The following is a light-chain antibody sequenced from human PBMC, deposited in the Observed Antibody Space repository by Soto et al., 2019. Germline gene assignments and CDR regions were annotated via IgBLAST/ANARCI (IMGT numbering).Light chain of an antibody. CDR3: QQSNRSPWT. CDR2: AAS. V-gene: IGKV1-39*01. Sequence: DIQVTQSPSSLSASVGDRVTITCRASQSINNYLNWYQQKPGKAPKLLIYAASSLQSGVPSRFSGSGSGTDYTLTISGLQPEDIASYYCQQSNRSPWTFGQGTKVEV. J-gene: IGKJ1*01. CDR1: QSINNY.